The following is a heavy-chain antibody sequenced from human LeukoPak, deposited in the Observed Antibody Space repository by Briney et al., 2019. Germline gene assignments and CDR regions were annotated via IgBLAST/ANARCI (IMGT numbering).Heavy chain of an antibody. Sequence: ASVKVSCKASGYTFTSYAMHWVRQAPGQRLEWMGWINAGNGNTKYSQEFQGRVTMTTDTSTSTAYMELRSLRSDDTAVYYCARDDLRRTDYDFWSGSSSFASWGQGTLVTVSS. V-gene: IGHV1-3*01. CDR3: ARDDLRRTDYDFWSGSSSFAS. CDR1: GYTFTSYA. J-gene: IGHJ4*02. CDR2: INAGNGNT. D-gene: IGHD3-3*01.